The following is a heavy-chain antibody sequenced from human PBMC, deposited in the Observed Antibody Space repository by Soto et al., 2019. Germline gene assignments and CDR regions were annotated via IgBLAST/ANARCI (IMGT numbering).Heavy chain of an antibody. V-gene: IGHV4-30-4*01. D-gene: IGHD3-22*01. J-gene: IGHJ4*02. Sequence: PSETLSLTCTVSGGSISSGDYYWSWIRQPPGKGLEWIGYIYYSGSTYYNPSLKSRVTISVDTSKNQFSLKLSSVTAADTAVYYCARLTYYYDSSGYSWGFDYWGQGTLVTVS. CDR3: ARLTYYYDSSGYSWGFDY. CDR2: IYYSGST. CDR1: GGSISSGDYY.